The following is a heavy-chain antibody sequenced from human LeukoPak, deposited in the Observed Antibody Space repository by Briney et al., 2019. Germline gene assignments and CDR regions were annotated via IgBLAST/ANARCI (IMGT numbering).Heavy chain of an antibody. Sequence: SETLSLTCTVSGGSISSGSYFWSWIRQPAGKGLEWIGRIHTSGSTNYNPSLKSRVTISVDTSKNHFSLKLSSVTAADTAVYYCARGRSVVRGGYYFDYWGQGTLVTVSS. J-gene: IGHJ4*02. D-gene: IGHD3-10*01. V-gene: IGHV4-61*02. CDR2: IHTSGST. CDR3: ARGRSVVRGGYYFDY. CDR1: GGSISSGSYF.